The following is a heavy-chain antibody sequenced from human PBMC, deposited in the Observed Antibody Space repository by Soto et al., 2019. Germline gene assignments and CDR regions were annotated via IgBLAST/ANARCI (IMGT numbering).Heavy chain of an antibody. D-gene: IGHD2-15*01. CDR3: TTTYCSGGSCYLSHYYYYGMDV. Sequence: GGSLRLSCAASGFTFSNAWMNWVRQAPGKGLEWVGRIKSKTDGGTTDYAAPVKGRFTISRDDSKNTLYLQMNSLKTEDTAVYYCTTTYCSGGSCYLSHYYYYGMDVWGQGTTVTVSS. CDR2: IKSKTDGGTT. V-gene: IGHV3-15*07. CDR1: GFTFSNAW. J-gene: IGHJ6*01.